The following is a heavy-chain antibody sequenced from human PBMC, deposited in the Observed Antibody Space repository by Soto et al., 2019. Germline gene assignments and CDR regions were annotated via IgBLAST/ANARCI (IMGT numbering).Heavy chain of an antibody. CDR1: GFTFSSYA. Sequence: GGSLRLSCAASGFTFSSYAMHWVRQAPGKGLEWVAVISYDGSNKYYADSVKGRFTISRDNSKNTLYLQMNSPRAEDTAVYYCARDRNYYDSSGYPYYFDYWGQGTLVTVS. V-gene: IGHV3-30-3*01. J-gene: IGHJ4*02. CDR2: ISYDGSNK. D-gene: IGHD3-22*01. CDR3: ARDRNYYDSSGYPYYFDY.